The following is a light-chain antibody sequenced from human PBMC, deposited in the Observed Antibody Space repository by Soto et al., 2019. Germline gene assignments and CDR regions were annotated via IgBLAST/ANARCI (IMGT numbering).Light chain of an antibody. J-gene: IGLJ1*01. V-gene: IGLV2-8*01. CDR3: TSHAGSNNYV. Sequence: QSVLTQPPSVSAAPGQSVTISCTGTSSDVGGYNYVSWYQQHPGKAPKLIISEVSKRPSGVPDRFSGSKSGNTASLTVSGLQAEDEADYYCTSHAGSNNYVFGTGTKVTVL. CDR2: EVS. CDR1: SSDVGGYNY.